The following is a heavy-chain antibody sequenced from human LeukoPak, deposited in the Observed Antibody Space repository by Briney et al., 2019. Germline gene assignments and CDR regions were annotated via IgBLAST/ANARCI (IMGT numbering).Heavy chain of an antibody. CDR2: IWYDGSNK. J-gene: IGHJ3*02. Sequence: GGSLRLSCAASGFTFSSYGMHWVRQAPGKGLEWVAVIWYDGSNKYYADSVKGRFTISRDNSKNTLYLQMNSLRAEDTAVYYCAKAPYVSGAFDIWGQGTMVTVSS. CDR3: AKAPYVSGAFDI. CDR1: GFTFSSYG. V-gene: IGHV3-30*02. D-gene: IGHD3-16*01.